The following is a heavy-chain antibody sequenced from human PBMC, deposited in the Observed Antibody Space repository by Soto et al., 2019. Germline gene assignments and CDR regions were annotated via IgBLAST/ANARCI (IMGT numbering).Heavy chain of an antibody. CDR2: ISSSSSYI. D-gene: IGHD3-9*01. J-gene: IGHJ4*02. Sequence: PGGSLRLSCAASGFTFSSYSMNWVRQAPGKGLEWVSSISSSSSYIYYADSVKGRFTISRDNAKNSLYLQMNSLRAEDTAVYYCARVQSDWLPISPFDYWGQGTLVTVSS. CDR3: ARVQSDWLPISPFDY. CDR1: GFTFSSYS. V-gene: IGHV3-21*01.